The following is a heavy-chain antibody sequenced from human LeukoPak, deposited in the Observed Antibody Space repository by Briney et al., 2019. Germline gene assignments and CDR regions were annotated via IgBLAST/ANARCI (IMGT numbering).Heavy chain of an antibody. V-gene: IGHV4-59*01. CDR2: FYYNGRT. CDR3: ARVYSNYVYYFDF. J-gene: IGHJ4*02. CDR1: GDSISNFY. Sequence: SETLSLTCSVSGDSISNFYWSWIRQPPGKGLEWIGYFYYNGRTSYNPSLWSRVTISVDTSKNHLSLRLSSVTAADTAVYYCARVYSNYVYYFDFWGQGTLVTVSS. D-gene: IGHD4-11*01.